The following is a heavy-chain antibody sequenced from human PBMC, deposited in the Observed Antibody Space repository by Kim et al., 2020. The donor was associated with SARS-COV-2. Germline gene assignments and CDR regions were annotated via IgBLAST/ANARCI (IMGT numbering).Heavy chain of an antibody. V-gene: IGHV1-69*04. Sequence: SVKVSCKASGGTFSSYAISWVRQAPGQGLEWMGRIIPILGIANYAQKSQGRVTITADKSTSTAYMELSSLRSEDTAVYYCARDPYYYGSGSDYWGQGTLVTVSS. J-gene: IGHJ4*02. CDR2: IIPILGIA. CDR1: GGTFSSYA. CDR3: ARDPYYYGSGSDY. D-gene: IGHD3-10*01.